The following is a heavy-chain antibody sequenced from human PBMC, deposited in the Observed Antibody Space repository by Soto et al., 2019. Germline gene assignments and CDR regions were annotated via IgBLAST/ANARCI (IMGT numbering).Heavy chain of an antibody. D-gene: IGHD2-15*01. CDR3: ARSTGYCSGGSCSTDYYYYYGMDV. CDR2: IYPGDSDT. CDR1: GYSFTSYW. Sequence: GESLKISCKGSGYSFTSYWIGWVRQMPGKGLEWMGIIYPGDSDTRYSPSFQGQVTISADKSISTAYLQWSSLKASDTAMYYCARSTGYCSGGSCSTDYYYYYGMDVWGQGTTVTVSS. J-gene: IGHJ6*02. V-gene: IGHV5-51*01.